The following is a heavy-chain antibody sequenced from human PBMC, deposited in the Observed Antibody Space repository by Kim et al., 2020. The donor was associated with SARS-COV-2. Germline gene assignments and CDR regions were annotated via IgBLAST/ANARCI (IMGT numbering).Heavy chain of an antibody. J-gene: IGHJ4*02. CDR1: GDSVSSNSAA. D-gene: IGHD3-16*01. CDR2: TYYRSKWYN. Sequence: SQTLSLTCAISGDSVSSNSAAWDWIRQSPSSGLEWLGMTYYRSKWYNDYAVSVKSRLTINPDTSKNQFSLQLNSVTPEDTAVYYCARGYGWRFADWGQGTLVTVSS. V-gene: IGHV6-1*01. CDR3: ARGYGWRFAD.